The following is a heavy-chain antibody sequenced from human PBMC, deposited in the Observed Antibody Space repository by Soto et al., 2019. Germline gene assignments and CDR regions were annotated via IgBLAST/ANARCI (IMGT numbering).Heavy chain of an antibody. D-gene: IGHD3-10*01. CDR1: GGSGSSFY. Sequence: ETLSLTYTVSGGSGSSFYWSWSRQPPGKGLEWIGYIYYSGSTNYNPSLKSRVTISVDTSKNQFSLKLSSVTAADTAVYYCARVWGGAFDIWGQGTMLTVSS. J-gene: IGHJ3*02. CDR3: ARVWGGAFDI. V-gene: IGHV4-59*02. CDR2: IYYSGST.